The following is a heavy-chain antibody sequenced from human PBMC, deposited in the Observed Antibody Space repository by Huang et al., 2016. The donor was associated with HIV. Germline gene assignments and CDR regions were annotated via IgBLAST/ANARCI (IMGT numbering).Heavy chain of an antibody. V-gene: IGHV3-15*01. D-gene: IGHD6-25*01. CDR2: IKTKDDGGTT. CDR3: TTWARTSAGGN. CDR1: GFTFKDAW. Sequence: EVQLVESGGGLVKPGGSLRLSCAASGFTFKDAWMSWVRQTPGKGLEWVGIIKTKDDGGTTDYAAPVKGRFSMSRDDSKNTFYLQMNSLKSEDTAVYYCTTWARTSAGGNWGQGTLVSVSS. J-gene: IGHJ4*02.